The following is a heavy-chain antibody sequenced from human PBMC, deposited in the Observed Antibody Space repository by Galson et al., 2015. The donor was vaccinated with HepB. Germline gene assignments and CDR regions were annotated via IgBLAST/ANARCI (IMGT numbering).Heavy chain of an antibody. V-gene: IGHV3-30-3*01. D-gene: IGHD2-2*02. CDR3: ASVEYQLLYPALFMDV. Sequence: SLRLSCAASGFTFSSYAMHWVRQAPGKGLEWVAVISYDGSNKYYADSVKGRFTISRDNSKNTLYLQMNSLRAEDTAVYYCASVEYQLLYPALFMDVWGKGTTVTVSS. CDR2: ISYDGSNK. J-gene: IGHJ6*03. CDR1: GFTFSSYA.